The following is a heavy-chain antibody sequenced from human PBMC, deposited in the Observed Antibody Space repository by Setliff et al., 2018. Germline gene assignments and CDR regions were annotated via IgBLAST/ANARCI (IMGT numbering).Heavy chain of an antibody. CDR1: GDSISSGINY. Sequence: SETLSLTCTVSGDSISSGINYWSWIRQPAGKGLEWIGHIDPSGNTNYNPSLESRVTMFVDTSKNQFSLRLNSVTAADTAVYYCARLPKIVTGYYGSHYYYYMDVWGKGTTVTVSS. V-gene: IGHV4-61*09. CDR3: ARLPKIVTGYYGSHYYYYMDV. D-gene: IGHD3-9*01. J-gene: IGHJ6*03. CDR2: IDPSGNT.